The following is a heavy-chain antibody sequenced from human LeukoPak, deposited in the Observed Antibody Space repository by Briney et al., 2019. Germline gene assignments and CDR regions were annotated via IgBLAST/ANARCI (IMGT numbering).Heavy chain of an antibody. D-gene: IGHD2-2*01. CDR2: IYYSGST. J-gene: IGHJ6*03. V-gene: IGHV4-59*01. CDR3: AREAPYCSSTSCPYYYYYYYMDV. Sequence: PSETLSLTCTVSGGSIGSYYWSWIRQPPGKGLEWIGYIYYSGSTNYNPSLKSRVTISVDTSKNQFSLKLSSVTAADTAVYYCAREAPYCSSTSCPYYYYYYYMDVWGKGTTVTVS. CDR1: GGSIGSYY.